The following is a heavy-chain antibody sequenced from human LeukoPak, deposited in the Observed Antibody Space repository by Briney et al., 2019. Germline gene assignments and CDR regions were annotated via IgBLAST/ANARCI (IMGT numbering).Heavy chain of an antibody. V-gene: IGHV7-4-1*02. CDR3: ARESPYDFWSGPTWGAYYYYGMDV. Sequence: ASVNVSCKASGYTFTSYAMNWVRQAPGQGLEWMGWINTNTGNPTYTQGFTGRFVFSFDTSVSTAYLQISSLKAEDTAVYYCARESPYDFWSGPTWGAYYYYGMDVWGQGTTVTVSS. CDR2: INTNTGNP. D-gene: IGHD3-3*01. CDR1: GYTFTSYA. J-gene: IGHJ6*02.